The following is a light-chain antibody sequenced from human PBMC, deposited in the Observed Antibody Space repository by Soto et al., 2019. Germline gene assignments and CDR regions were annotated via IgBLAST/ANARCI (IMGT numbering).Light chain of an antibody. V-gene: IGKV3-15*01. Sequence: EIVMTQSPATLSVSPGERATLSCRASQRVSSNLAWYQQKPGQAPRLLIYGASTRATGIPARFSGSGSGTEFTLTISSLQSEDFAVYYCQQYNNWPQTFGKGTKVEIK. CDR2: GAS. J-gene: IGKJ1*01. CDR1: QRVSSN. CDR3: QQYNNWPQT.